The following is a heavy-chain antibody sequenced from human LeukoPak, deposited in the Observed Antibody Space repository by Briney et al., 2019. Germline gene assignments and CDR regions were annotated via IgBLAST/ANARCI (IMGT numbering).Heavy chain of an antibody. J-gene: IGHJ4*02. D-gene: IGHD5-18*01. Sequence: ASVKVSCKASGYSFIGYHMHWVRQAPGQGLEWMGWTNPNTGGTKYAQKFQGRVTMTRDTSISTAYMELSSLRSDDTAVHFCASVEMVTIGFEHWGQGTLVTVSS. CDR3: ASVEMVTIGFEH. V-gene: IGHV1-2*02. CDR2: TNPNTGGT. CDR1: GYSFIGYH.